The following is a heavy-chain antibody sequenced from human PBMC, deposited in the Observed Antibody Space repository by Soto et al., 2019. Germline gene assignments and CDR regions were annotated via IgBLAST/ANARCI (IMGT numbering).Heavy chain of an antibody. CDR1: GYSFTGYY. Sequence: ASVKVSCKASGYSFTGYYIDWLRQAPGQGLEWMGWIYPNSGDTKSAQKFQGRLTLTRDTSITTAYMELSSLRSDDTAIYYCASLQTSGWYGVHWGQGTLVTIS. J-gene: IGHJ4*02. CDR2: IYPNSGDT. D-gene: IGHD6-19*01. V-gene: IGHV1-2*02. CDR3: ASLQTSGWYGVH.